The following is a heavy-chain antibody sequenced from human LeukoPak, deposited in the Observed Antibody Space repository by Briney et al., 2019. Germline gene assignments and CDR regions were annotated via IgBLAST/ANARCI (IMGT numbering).Heavy chain of an antibody. D-gene: IGHD3-9*01. CDR1: GFTFSSYE. J-gene: IGHJ4*02. V-gene: IGHV3-48*03. Sequence: GGSLRLSCAASGFTFSSYEMNWVRQAPGKGLEWVSYVSSSGSTIYYADSVKGRFTISRDNAKNSLYLRMNSLRAEDTAVYYCATYYDILTGYFFDYWGQGTLVTVSS. CDR2: VSSSGSTI. CDR3: ATYYDILTGYFFDY.